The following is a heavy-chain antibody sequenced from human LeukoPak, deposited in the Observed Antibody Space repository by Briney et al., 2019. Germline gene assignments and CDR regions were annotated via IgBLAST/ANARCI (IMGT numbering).Heavy chain of an antibody. J-gene: IGHJ4*02. CDR2: ISGSGGST. CDR3: AKDPQPLTGYWLFDY. CDR1: GFTFSDHY. Sequence: SGGSLRLSCAASGFTFSDHYMDWVRQAPGKGLEWVSAISGSGGSTYYADSVKGRFTISRDNSKNTLYLQMNSLRAEDTAVYYCAKDPQPLTGYWLFDYWGQGTLVTVSS. V-gene: IGHV3-23*01. D-gene: IGHD3-9*01.